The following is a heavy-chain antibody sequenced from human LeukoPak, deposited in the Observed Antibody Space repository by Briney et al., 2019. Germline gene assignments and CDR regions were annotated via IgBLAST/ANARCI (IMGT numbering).Heavy chain of an antibody. J-gene: IGHJ4*02. D-gene: IGHD4-17*01. CDR2: ISGSGGST. CDR3: AKIRIAATVTSPLDY. V-gene: IGHV3-23*01. Sequence: PGGSLRLSCAASGFTFSSYAMSWVRQAPGKGLEWASAISGSGGSTYYADSVKGRFTISRDNSKNTLYLQVNSLRAEDTAVYYCAKIRIAATVTSPLDYWGQGTLVTVSS. CDR1: GFTFSSYA.